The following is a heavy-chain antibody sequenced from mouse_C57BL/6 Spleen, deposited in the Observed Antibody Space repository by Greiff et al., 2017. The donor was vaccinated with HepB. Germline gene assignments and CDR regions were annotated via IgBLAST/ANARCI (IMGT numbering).Heavy chain of an antibody. V-gene: IGHV1-80*01. CDR1: GYAFSSYW. CDR2: IYPGDGDT. CDR3: AREGLLGSWFAY. D-gene: IGHD1-1*01. Sequence: VQLQQSGAELVKPGASVKISCKASGYAFSSYWMNWVKQRPGKGLEWIGQIYPGDGDTNYNGKFKGKATLTADKSSSTAYMQLSSLTSEDSAVYFCAREGLLGSWFAYWGQGTLVTVSA. J-gene: IGHJ3*01.